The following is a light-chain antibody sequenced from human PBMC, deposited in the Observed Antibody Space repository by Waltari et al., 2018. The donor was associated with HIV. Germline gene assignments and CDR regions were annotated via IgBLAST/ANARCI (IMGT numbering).Light chain of an antibody. CDR1: QSVSSY. CDR3: QQRSNWPPVST. V-gene: IGKV3-11*01. CDR2: DAS. Sequence: IVLTQSPATLSLSPGERATLSCRASQSVSSYLAWYQQKPGQAPRLLIYDASNRATGIPARFSGSGSGTDFTLTISSLEPEDFAVYYCQQRSNWPPVSTFGQGTKLEIK. J-gene: IGKJ2*01.